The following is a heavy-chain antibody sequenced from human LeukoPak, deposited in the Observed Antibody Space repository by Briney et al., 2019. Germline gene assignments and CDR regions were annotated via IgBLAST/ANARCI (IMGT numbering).Heavy chain of an antibody. CDR3: ARSFIVVVPAAVDY. V-gene: IGHV1-3*01. J-gene: IGHJ4*02. CDR2: INAGNGNT. CDR1: GYTFTGYA. D-gene: IGHD2-2*01. Sequence: ASVKVSCTASGYTFTGYAMHWVRQAPGQRLEWMGWINAGNGNTKYSQKFQGRVTITRDTSASTAYMELSSLRSEDTAVYYCARSFIVVVPAAVDYWGQGTLVTVSS.